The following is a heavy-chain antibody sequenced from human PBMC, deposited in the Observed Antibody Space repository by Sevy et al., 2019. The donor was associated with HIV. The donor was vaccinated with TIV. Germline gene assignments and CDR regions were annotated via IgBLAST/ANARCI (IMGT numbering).Heavy chain of an antibody. V-gene: IGHV3-23*01. D-gene: IGHD1-26*01. CDR3: AKDRPSYSGSYYLSFWVYGMDV. CDR2: ISGSGGST. CDR1: GFTFSSYA. J-gene: IGHJ6*02. Sequence: GGSLRLSCAASGFTFSSYAMSWVRQAPGKGLEWVSAISGSGGSTYYADSVKGRFTISRDNSKNTLYLQMNSLRAEDTAVYYCAKDRPSYSGSYYLSFWVYGMDVWGQGTTVTVSS.